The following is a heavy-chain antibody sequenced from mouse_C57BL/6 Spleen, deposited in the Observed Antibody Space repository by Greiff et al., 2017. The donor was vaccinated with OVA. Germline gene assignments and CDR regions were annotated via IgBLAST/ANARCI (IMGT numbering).Heavy chain of an antibody. D-gene: IGHD3-2*02. CDR2: IYPGVGDT. J-gene: IGHJ4*01. CDR3: ARTAQATGYYAVDY. V-gene: IGHV1-80*01. Sequence: QVQLKQSGAELVKPGASVKISCKASGYAFSSYWMNWVKKRPGKGIEGIGQIYPGVGDTNYNGKFKGKATLTADKSARTAYMQLSSLTSEDSAVYFCARTAQATGYYAVDYWGQGTSVTVSS. CDR1: GYAFSSYW.